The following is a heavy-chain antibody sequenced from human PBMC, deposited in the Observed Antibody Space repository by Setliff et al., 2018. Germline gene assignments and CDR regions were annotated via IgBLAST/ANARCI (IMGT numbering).Heavy chain of an antibody. CDR3: ARDPGHRSGTWSLDY. CDR1: GDSISSTYYY. CDR2: ISFGGNT. V-gene: IGHV4-39*07. J-gene: IGHJ4*02. Sequence: PSETLSLTCTVSGDSISSTYYYWGWIRQPPGKGLEWIGSISFGGNTYYNPSLKSRVTISLDTSKNRFSLKLNSVTAADTAVYSCARDPGHRSGTWSLDYWGQGTQVTVS.